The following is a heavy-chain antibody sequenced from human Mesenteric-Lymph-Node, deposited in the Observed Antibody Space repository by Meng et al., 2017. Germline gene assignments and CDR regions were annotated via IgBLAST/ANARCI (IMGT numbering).Heavy chain of an antibody. CDR3: ASFPPPGKQWLVTDY. CDR1: GGSISSSNW. J-gene: IGHJ4*02. CDR2: IYHSGST. D-gene: IGHD6-19*01. V-gene: IGHV4-4*02. Sequence: QPQLQEAGPGLVTPSGTLSLPCAVSGGSISSSNWWSWVRQPPGKGLEWIGEIYHSGSTNYNPSLKSRVTISVDKSKNQFSLKLSSVTAADTAVYYCASFPPPGKQWLVTDYWGQGTLVTVSS.